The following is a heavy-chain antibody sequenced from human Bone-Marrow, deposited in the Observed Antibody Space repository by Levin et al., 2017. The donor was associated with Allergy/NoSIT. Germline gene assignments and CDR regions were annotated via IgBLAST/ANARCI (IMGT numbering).Heavy chain of an antibody. CDR3: ARRFSGYERLDY. CDR2: IYPGDSDT. Sequence: GGSLRLSCKASGYNFAKSWIGWVRQMPGKGPEWMGIIYPGDSDTRYSPSFQGQVTISVDTSVTTTYLQLTSLKASDTAIYYCARRFSGYERLDYWGQGTLVIVSS. J-gene: IGHJ4*02. CDR1: GYNFAKSW. V-gene: IGHV5-51*01. D-gene: IGHD5-12*01.